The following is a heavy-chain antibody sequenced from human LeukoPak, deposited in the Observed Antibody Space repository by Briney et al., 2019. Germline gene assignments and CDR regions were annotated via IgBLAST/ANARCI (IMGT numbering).Heavy chain of an antibody. CDR1: GFTFSSYW. J-gene: IGHJ4*02. D-gene: IGHD3-10*01. Sequence: PGGSLRLSCAASGFTFSSYWMSWVRQAPGKGLEWVANIKQDGSEKYYVDSVKGRFTISRDNAKNSLYLQMNSLRAEDTAVYYCARDYYGSGSYYNRGFDYWGQGTLVTVS. CDR2: IKQDGSEK. V-gene: IGHV3-7*03. CDR3: ARDYYGSGSYYNRGFDY.